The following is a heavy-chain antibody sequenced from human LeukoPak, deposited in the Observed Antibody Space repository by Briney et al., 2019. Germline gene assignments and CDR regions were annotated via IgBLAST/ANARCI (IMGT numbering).Heavy chain of an antibody. CDR1: VNIFPKFG. J-gene: IGHJ4*02. CDR3: ALNEGDDFLDN. Sequence: ASLKISCKASVNIFPKFGVNWVRQAPGGGLEWMGWISAYTGNTFYAPKVQDRVTMTTDTSTDTAYMELRNLRSDDTAFYYCALNEGDDFLDNRGQKTLVTVLS. D-gene: IGHD2-21*02. CDR2: ISAYTGNT. V-gene: IGHV1-18*01.